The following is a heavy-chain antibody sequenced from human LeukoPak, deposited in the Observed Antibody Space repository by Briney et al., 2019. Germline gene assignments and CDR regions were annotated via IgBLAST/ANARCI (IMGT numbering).Heavy chain of an antibody. CDR3: ARSTSYHFDS. Sequence: GGSLRLSCAASGFTFSNFGMHWVRQAPGKGPEWVAAMTNDGSKTFYVDSVKGRFTISRDNSKNTLILQMHSLGVEDTAVYYCARSTSYHFDSWGQGTLVTVSS. CDR2: MTNDGSKT. V-gene: IGHV3-30*03. CDR1: GFTFSNFG. D-gene: IGHD2-2*01. J-gene: IGHJ4*02.